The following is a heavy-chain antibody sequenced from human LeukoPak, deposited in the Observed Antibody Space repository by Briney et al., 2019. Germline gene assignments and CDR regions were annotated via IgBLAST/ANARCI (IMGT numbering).Heavy chain of an antibody. J-gene: IGHJ4*02. CDR3: AREAAAGLFDY. Sequence: SETLSLTCTVSGGSISSYYWSWIRQPPGKGLEWIGYIYYSGSTNYNPSLKSRVTISVDTSKDQFSLKLSSVTAADTAVYYCAREAAAGLFDYWGQGTLVTVSS. CDR2: IYYSGST. V-gene: IGHV4-59*01. D-gene: IGHD6-13*01. CDR1: GGSISSYY.